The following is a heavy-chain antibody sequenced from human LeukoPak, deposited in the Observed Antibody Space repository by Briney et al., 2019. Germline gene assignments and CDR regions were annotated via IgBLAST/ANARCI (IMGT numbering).Heavy chain of an antibody. Sequence: KTSETLSLTCTVSGGSISSYYWSWLRQHPGKGLEWIGYIYYSGSTYYNPSLKSRVTISVDTSKNQFSLKLSSVTAADTAVYYCAREVYGGPLFDYWGQGTLVTVSS. D-gene: IGHD4-23*01. V-gene: IGHV4-59*06. J-gene: IGHJ4*02. CDR1: GGSISSYY. CDR3: AREVYGGPLFDY. CDR2: IYYSGST.